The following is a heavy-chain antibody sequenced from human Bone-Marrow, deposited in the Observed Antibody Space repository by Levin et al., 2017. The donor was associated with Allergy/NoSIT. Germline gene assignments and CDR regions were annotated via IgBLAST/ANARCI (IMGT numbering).Heavy chain of an antibody. CDR3: ARDRIPSITIFGVVIMDVKKGVYFDY. CDR2: ISSSSSTI. V-gene: IGHV3-48*04. CDR1: GFTFSSYS. Sequence: SCAASGFTFSSYSMNWVRQAPGKGLEWVSYISSSSSTIYYADSVKGRFTISRDNAKNSLYLQMNSLRAEDTAVYYCARDRIPSITIFGVVIMDVKKGVYFDYWGQGTLVTVSS. D-gene: IGHD3-3*01. J-gene: IGHJ4*02.